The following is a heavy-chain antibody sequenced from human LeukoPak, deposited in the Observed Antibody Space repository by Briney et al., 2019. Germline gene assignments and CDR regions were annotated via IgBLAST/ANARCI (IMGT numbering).Heavy chain of an antibody. Sequence: GGSLRLSCAASGFTFSRSAMNWVRQAPGKGLEWVSSFSASGGTTYYADSVKGRFTISRDNSKNTLSVQMNSLRAADTAVYYRAKANYSGSYYFDSWGQGTLVTVSS. CDR3: AKANYSGSYYFDS. J-gene: IGHJ4*02. D-gene: IGHD1-26*01. V-gene: IGHV3-23*01. CDR2: FSASGGTT. CDR1: GFTFSRSA.